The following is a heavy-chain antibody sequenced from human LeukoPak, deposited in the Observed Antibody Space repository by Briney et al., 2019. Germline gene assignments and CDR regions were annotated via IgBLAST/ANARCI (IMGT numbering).Heavy chain of an antibody. V-gene: IGHV3-23*01. Sequence: GGSLRLSCAASGFIFSSYALSWVRQAPGKGLEWVSAIRGNGGTTYDTDSVKGRFTISRDNSKNTLYLEMKSLRADDTAVYYCAKVELSASGGELDPWGQGTLVIVSS. CDR1: GFIFSSYA. D-gene: IGHD3-16*02. J-gene: IGHJ5*02. CDR2: IRGNGGTT. CDR3: AKVELSASGGELDP.